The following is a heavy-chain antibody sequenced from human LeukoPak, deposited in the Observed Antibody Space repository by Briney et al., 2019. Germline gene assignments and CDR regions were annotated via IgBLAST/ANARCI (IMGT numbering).Heavy chain of an antibody. CDR2: ISGSGSST. J-gene: IGHJ4*02. CDR1: GFTLSSDA. Sequence: GGSLRLPCAASGFTLSSDAMSWVRQAPRKGLEWVSGISGSGSSTYYADSVKGRFTISRDNSKDTLYLQMNGLRADDTALYYCAKVFHYGSGSYGSFENWGQGTLVTVSS. D-gene: IGHD3-10*01. CDR3: AKVFHYGSGSYGSFEN. V-gene: IGHV3-23*01.